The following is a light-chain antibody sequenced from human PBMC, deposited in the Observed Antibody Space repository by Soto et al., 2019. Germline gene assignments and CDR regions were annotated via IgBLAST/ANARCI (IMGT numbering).Light chain of an antibody. CDR3: YQYGSSSLYS. J-gene: IGKJ2*03. CDR1: QSVSSSY. CDR2: GAS. Sequence: EIVLTQSPGTLSLSPGERATLSCRASQSVSSSYLAWYQQKPGQAPRLLIYGASSRATGIPDRFSGSGSGTDFPLTIIRLEPEDFAVYYCYQYGSSSLYSFGQGTKLEIK. V-gene: IGKV3-20*01.